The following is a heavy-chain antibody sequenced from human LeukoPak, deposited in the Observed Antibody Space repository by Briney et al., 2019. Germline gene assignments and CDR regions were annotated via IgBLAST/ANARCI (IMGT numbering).Heavy chain of an antibody. CDR3: VRSYYYDGSGY. CDR1: GFTFSSYA. Sequence: PGRSLRLSCAASGFTFSSYAIHWVRQAPGKGPEWVANIKEDGSEKYYVDSVKGRFTISRDNAKNSLSLQMNSLRVEDTAVYYCVRSYYYDGSGYWGQGTLVTVSS. CDR2: IKEDGSEK. J-gene: IGHJ4*02. V-gene: IGHV3-7*01. D-gene: IGHD3-22*01.